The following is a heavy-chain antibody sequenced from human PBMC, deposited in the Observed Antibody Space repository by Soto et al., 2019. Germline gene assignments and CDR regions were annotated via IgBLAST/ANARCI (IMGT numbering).Heavy chain of an antibody. D-gene: IGHD3-16*01. J-gene: IGHJ6*02. V-gene: IGHV6-1*01. Sequence: SQTLSLTCDISVDSVSSSSAAWNLISQSPSRGLEWLGRTYYRSKWIHEYTVSMESRININPDTSKNQFSLHIYSVTTEDTAVYYCAGVVWFRGMDVWGQGTTVTV. CDR1: VDSVSSSSAA. CDR3: AGVVWFRGMDV. CDR2: TYYRSKWIH.